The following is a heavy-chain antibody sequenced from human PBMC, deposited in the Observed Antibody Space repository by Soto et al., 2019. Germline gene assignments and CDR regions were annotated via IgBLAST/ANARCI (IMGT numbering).Heavy chain of an antibody. D-gene: IGHD3-16*01. CDR2: ISPYTGNT. Sequence: QVQLVQSGDEVKKPGASVKVSCKASGYIFVNYGIAWVRQAPGQGLEWMGRISPYTGNTHSATKVQGRLTMTTDTXSSTAYMDLGRLTSDETAVDYGVTVHNYVKPTPQDVWGQGTTVTVPS. V-gene: IGHV1-18*01. CDR1: GYIFVNYG. J-gene: IGHJ6*02. CDR3: VTVHNYVKPTPQDV.